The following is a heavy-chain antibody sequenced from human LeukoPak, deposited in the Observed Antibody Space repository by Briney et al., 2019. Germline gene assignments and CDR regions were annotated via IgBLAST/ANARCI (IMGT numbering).Heavy chain of an antibody. Sequence: SETLSLTCTVSGGSISSGDYYWSWIRQPPGKGLEWIGYIYYSGSTYYNPSLKSRVTISVDTSKNQFSLKLSSVTAADTAVYYCARDITIFEAYMDVWGKGTTVTVSS. CDR2: IYYSGST. J-gene: IGHJ6*03. V-gene: IGHV4-30-4*08. CDR1: GGSISSGDYY. D-gene: IGHD3-3*01. CDR3: ARDITIFEAYMDV.